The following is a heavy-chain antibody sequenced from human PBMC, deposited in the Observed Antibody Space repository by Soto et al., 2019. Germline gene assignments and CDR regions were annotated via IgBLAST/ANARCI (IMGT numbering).Heavy chain of an antibody. D-gene: IGHD6-6*01. Sequence: SETLSLTCAISGDSVSSNSAAWNWIRQSPSRGLEWLGRTYYRSKWYNDYAVSVKSRITINPDTSKNQFSLQLNSVTPEDTAVYYCARAARYSSSSGRYYYFDYWGQEPWSPSPQ. V-gene: IGHV6-1*01. CDR3: ARAARYSSSSGRYYYFDY. CDR1: GDSVSSNSAA. J-gene: IGHJ4*01. CDR2: TYYRSKWYN.